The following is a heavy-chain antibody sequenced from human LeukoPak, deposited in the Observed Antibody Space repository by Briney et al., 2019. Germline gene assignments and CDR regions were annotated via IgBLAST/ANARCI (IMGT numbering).Heavy chain of an antibody. Sequence: PGGSLRLSCAASGFTFSSYAMSWDRQAPGRGLEWVSAISGSGGSTYYADSVKGRFTISRDNSKNTLYLQMNSLRAEDTAVYYCAKSVGPDSSGWPFDYWGQGTLVIVSS. CDR1: GFTFSSYA. CDR3: AKSVGPDSSGWPFDY. V-gene: IGHV3-23*01. CDR2: ISGSGGST. D-gene: IGHD6-19*01. J-gene: IGHJ4*02.